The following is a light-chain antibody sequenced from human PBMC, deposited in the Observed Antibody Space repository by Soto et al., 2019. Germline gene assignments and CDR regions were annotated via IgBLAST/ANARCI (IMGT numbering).Light chain of an antibody. CDR1: QSISSW. Sequence: DIQMTQSPSTLSASVGDRVTITCRASQSISSWLAWYQQIPGKAPKLLIYKASNLETGVPSRFSVSGSGTEFTLTISSLQPDDFATYYCQQYDSYLYSFGQGTKLEIK. V-gene: IGKV1-5*03. J-gene: IGKJ2*01. CDR3: QQYDSYLYS. CDR2: KAS.